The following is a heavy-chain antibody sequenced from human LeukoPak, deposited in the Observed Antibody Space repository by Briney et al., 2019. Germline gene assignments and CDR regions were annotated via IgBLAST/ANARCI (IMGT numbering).Heavy chain of an antibody. Sequence: GGSLRLSCAASGFTFSSYAMSWVRQAPGKGLEWVSAISGSGGSTYYADSVKGRFTISRDNSKNTLYLQMNSLRAEDTAVYYCAKGDSSSSAYYYYYYMDVWGKGTTVTVSS. J-gene: IGHJ6*03. CDR2: ISGSGGST. V-gene: IGHV3-23*01. CDR1: GFTFSSYA. D-gene: IGHD6-6*01. CDR3: AKGDSSSSAYYYYYYMDV.